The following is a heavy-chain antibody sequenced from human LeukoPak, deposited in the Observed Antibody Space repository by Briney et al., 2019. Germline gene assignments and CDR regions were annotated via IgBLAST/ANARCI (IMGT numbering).Heavy chain of an antibody. CDR1: GGSFSGYY. Sequence: SETLSLTCAVYGGSFSGYYWSWIRQPPGKGLEWSGEINHSGSTNYNPSLKSRVTISVDTSKNQFSLKLSSVTAADTAVYYCARSRSYYDFWSGQAYTFDPWGQGTLVTVSS. J-gene: IGHJ5*02. V-gene: IGHV4-34*01. CDR3: ARSRSYYDFWSGQAYTFDP. CDR2: INHSGST. D-gene: IGHD3-3*01.